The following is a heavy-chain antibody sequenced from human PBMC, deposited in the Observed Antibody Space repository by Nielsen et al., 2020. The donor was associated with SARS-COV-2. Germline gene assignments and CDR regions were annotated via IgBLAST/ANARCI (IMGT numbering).Heavy chain of an antibody. CDR2: IWYDGSNK. Sequence: GESLKISCAASGFTFSSYGMHWVRQAPGKGLEWVAVIWYDGSNKYYADSVKGRFTISRDNSKNTLYLQMNSLRAEDTAVYYCAREDYDFWSGYPSSNWFDPWGQGTLVTVSS. D-gene: IGHD3-3*01. J-gene: IGHJ5*02. CDR1: GFTFSSYG. V-gene: IGHV3-33*01. CDR3: AREDYDFWSGYPSSNWFDP.